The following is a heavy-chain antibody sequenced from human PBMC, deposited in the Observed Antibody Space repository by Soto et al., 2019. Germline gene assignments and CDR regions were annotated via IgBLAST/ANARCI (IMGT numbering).Heavy chain of an antibody. CDR1: GFTFSSYA. D-gene: IGHD7-27*01. J-gene: IGHJ3*02. CDR2: ISGSGGST. Sequence: GGSLRLSCAASGFTFSSYAMSWVRQAPGKGLEWVSAISGSGGSTYYAASVKGRCVISRNNFKNTLYLQMNSLRSEDAAVYYCSNDGEMRVSCDAFDIWGQGTMVTVSS. CDR3: SNDGEMRVSCDAFDI. V-gene: IGHV3-23*01.